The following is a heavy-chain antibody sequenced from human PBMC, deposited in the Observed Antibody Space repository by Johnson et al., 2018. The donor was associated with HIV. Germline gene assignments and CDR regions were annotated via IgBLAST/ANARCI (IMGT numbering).Heavy chain of an antibody. CDR3: TRDHYNFWSGDAFDI. J-gene: IGHJ3*02. Sequence: QVQLVESGGGVVQPGRSLRLSCAASGFTFSSYAMHWVRQAPGKGLEWVAVLSYDGSNEYYADSVKGRFTISRDNAKNSLYLQMNSLRAEDTAVYYCTRDHYNFWSGDAFDIWGQGTMVTVSS. V-gene: IGHV3-30-3*01. D-gene: IGHD3-3*01. CDR2: LSYDGSNE. CDR1: GFTFSSYA.